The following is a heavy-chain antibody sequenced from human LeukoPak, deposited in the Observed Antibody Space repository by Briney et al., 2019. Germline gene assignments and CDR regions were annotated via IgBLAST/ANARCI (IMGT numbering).Heavy chain of an antibody. CDR3: ARDRVGYSYGYFNYYYYMDV. V-gene: IGHV4-61*02. D-gene: IGHD5-18*01. CDR1: GGSISSSSYY. J-gene: IGHJ6*03. CDR2: IYTSGST. Sequence: SETLSLTCTVSGGSISSSSYYWSWIRQPAGKGLEWIGRIYTSGSTNYNPSLKSRVTMSVDTSKNQFSLKLSSVTAADTAVYYCARDRVGYSYGYFNYYYYMDVWGKGTTVTISS.